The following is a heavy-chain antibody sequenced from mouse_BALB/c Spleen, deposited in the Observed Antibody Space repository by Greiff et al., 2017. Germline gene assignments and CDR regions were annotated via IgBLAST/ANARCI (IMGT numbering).Heavy chain of an antibody. CDR1: GYTFTDYN. Sequence: DVKLQESGPELVKPGASVKISCKASGYTFTDYNMHWVKQSHGMSLEWIGYIYPYNGGTGYNQKFKSKATLTVDNSSSTAYMELRSLTSEDSAVYYCARAGLTTATDFDVWGAGTTVTVSS. J-gene: IGHJ1*01. CDR2: IYPYNGGT. CDR3: ARAGLTTATDFDV. V-gene: IGHV1S29*02. D-gene: IGHD1-2*01.